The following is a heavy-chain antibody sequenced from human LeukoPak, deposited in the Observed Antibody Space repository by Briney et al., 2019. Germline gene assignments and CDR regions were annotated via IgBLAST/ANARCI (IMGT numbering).Heavy chain of an antibody. CDR3: ARNEAFDI. Sequence: SETLSLTCTVSGGSISSYYWSWIRQPPGKGLERIGYIYTSGSTNYNPSLKSRVTISVDTSKNQFSLKLSSVTAAETAVYYCARNEAFDIWGQGTMVTVSS. V-gene: IGHV4-4*09. CDR2: IYTSGST. J-gene: IGHJ3*02. CDR1: GGSISSYY.